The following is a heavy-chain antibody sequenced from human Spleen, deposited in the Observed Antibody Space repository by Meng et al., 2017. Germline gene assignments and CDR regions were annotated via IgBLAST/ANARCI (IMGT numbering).Heavy chain of an antibody. Sequence: GESLKISCAASGFTFSDYYMSWIRQAPGKGLEWVSYISSSGSTIYYADSVKGRFTISRDNAKNSLYLQMNSLRAEDTAVYYCARDRPPDAGRPNYDSSGYYGYWGQGTLVTVSS. D-gene: IGHD3-22*01. CDR2: ISSSGSTI. J-gene: IGHJ4*02. CDR1: GFTFSDYY. V-gene: IGHV3-11*04. CDR3: ARDRPPDAGRPNYDSSGYYGY.